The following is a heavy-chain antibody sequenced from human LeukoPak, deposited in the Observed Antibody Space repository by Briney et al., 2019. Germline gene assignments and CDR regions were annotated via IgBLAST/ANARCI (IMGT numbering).Heavy chain of an antibody. V-gene: IGHV3-74*01. CDR3: ARDSDQYYYDSSARRDYYYYGMDV. CDR2: INSDGSST. J-gene: IGHJ6*02. D-gene: IGHD3-22*01. Sequence: GGSLRLSCAASGFTFSSYWMHWVRQAPGKGLVWVSRINSDGSSTSYADSVKGRFTISRDNAKNTLYLQMNSLRAEDTAVYYCARDSDQYYYDSSARRDYYYYGMDVWGQGTTVTVSS. CDR1: GFTFSSYW.